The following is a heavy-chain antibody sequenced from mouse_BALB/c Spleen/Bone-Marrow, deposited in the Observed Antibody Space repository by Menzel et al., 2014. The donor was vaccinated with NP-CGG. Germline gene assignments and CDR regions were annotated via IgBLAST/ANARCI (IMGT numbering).Heavy chain of an antibody. Sequence: EVQLQQSGPELVKPGASVKMSCKASGYTFTDYYMNWVKQSHGKSLEWIGDINPNNGDTFYNQKFKGKATLTVDKSSSTAYMQINSLTSEDSAVYYCARDYGSSYVDYWGQGTLVTVSA. CDR2: INPNNGDT. D-gene: IGHD1-1*01. V-gene: IGHV1-26*01. J-gene: IGHJ3*01. CDR1: GYTFTDYY. CDR3: ARDYGSSYVDY.